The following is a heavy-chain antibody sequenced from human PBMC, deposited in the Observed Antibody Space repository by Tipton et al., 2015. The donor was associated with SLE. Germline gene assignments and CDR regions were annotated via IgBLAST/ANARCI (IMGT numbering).Heavy chain of an antibody. J-gene: IGHJ6*02. D-gene: IGHD2-2*02. CDR3: AREKSSDAIFSHYNYGMDV. CDR2: VSLSGSTT. V-gene: IGHV3-23*01. Sequence: SLRLSCAASGFTFSSYALSWVRQAPGKGLEWVSVVSLSGSTTYYADSVKGRFTISRDKSKNTLYLQMNSLTAEDTAVYYCAREKSSDAIFSHYNYGMDVWGRGTTVTVSS. CDR1: GFTFSSYA.